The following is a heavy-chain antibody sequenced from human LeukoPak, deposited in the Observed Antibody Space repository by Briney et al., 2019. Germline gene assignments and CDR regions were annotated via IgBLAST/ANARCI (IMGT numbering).Heavy chain of an antibody. CDR3: ARGTMIVVVITYFDY. J-gene: IGHJ4*02. CDR1: GFTFSSYA. Sequence: GGSLRLSCAASGFTFSSYAMHWVRQAPGKGLEWVAVISYDGSHKYYADSVKGRFTISRDNSKNTLYLQMNSLRAEDTAVYYCARGTMIVVVITYFDYWGQGTLVTVSS. V-gene: IGHV3-30-3*01. CDR2: ISYDGSHK. D-gene: IGHD3-22*01.